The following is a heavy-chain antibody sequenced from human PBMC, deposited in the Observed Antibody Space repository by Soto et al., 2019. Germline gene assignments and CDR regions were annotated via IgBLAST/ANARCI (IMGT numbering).Heavy chain of an antibody. J-gene: IGHJ5*02. D-gene: IGHD1-26*01. CDR2: HYSGGST. CDR1: GFSVSSNY. CDR3: ARHRHPRGTVGATSPLDP. V-gene: IGHV3-53*01. Sequence: GGSLRLSCATSGFSVSSNYLSWVRQAPGKGLEWVSVHYSGGSTYYADSVQGRFTISRDKSNNTLYLQMRRVRAEDTAVYFCARHRHPRGTVGATSPLDPWGQGTQVTVSS.